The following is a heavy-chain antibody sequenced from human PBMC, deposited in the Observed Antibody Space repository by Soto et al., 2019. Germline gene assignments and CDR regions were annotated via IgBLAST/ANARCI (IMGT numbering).Heavy chain of an antibody. Sequence: SETLSLTCTVSGGSISSYYWSWIRQPPGKGLEWIGYIYYSGNTNYNPSLKSRVTISVDTSKNQFSLKLSSVTAADTAVYYCARMKEYDYIWGSYREPSYYFDYWGQGTLVTVSS. D-gene: IGHD3-16*02. V-gene: IGHV4-59*01. CDR3: ARMKEYDYIWGSYREPSYYFDY. CDR2: IYYSGNT. CDR1: GGSISSYY. J-gene: IGHJ4*02.